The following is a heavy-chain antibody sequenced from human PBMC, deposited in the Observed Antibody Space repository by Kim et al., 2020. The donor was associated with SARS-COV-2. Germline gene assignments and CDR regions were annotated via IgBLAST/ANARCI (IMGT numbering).Heavy chain of an antibody. Sequence: GGSLRLSCAASDFTFDDYVLHWVRQGPGKGLEWVSLISGDGSSVYYGDSVKGRFTVSRDNSRNSLYLQMNSLRTEDTALYYCAKHLRPGTTGSGFDIWGQGTMVTVSS. CDR2: ISGDGSSV. CDR3: AKHLRPGTTGSGFDI. J-gene: IGHJ3*02. CDR1: DFTFDDYV. D-gene: IGHD1-1*01. V-gene: IGHV3-43*02.